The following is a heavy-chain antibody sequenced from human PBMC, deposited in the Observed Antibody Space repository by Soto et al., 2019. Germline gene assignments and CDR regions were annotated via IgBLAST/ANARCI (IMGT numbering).Heavy chain of an antibody. Sequence: ASVKVSCKVSGYTLTELSMHWVRQAPGKGLEWMGGFDPEDGETIYAQKFQGRVTMTEDTSTDTAYMELSSLRSEDTAVYYCATDRGYCSGGSCYGVDAFDIWGQGTMVTVSS. D-gene: IGHD2-15*01. CDR3: ATDRGYCSGGSCYGVDAFDI. CDR2: FDPEDGET. J-gene: IGHJ3*02. V-gene: IGHV1-24*01. CDR1: GYTLTELS.